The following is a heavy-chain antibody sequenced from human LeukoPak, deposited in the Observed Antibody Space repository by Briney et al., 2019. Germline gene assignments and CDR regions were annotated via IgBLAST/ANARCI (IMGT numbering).Heavy chain of an antibody. CDR1: GYTFSGYY. CDR3: AAHIVATGGNWFDP. Sequence: ASVKVSCKASGYTFSGYYLHWVRQAPGQGLEWMGWINPNSGGTNSAQKFQGRVTMTRDTSIITAYMELSRLRSDDTAVYFCAAHIVATGGNWFDPWGQGTLVTVSS. V-gene: IGHV1-2*02. J-gene: IGHJ5*02. D-gene: IGHD5-12*01. CDR2: INPNSGGT.